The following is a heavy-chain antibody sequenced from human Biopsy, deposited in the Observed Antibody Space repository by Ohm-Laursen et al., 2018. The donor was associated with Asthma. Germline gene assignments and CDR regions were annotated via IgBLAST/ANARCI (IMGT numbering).Heavy chain of an antibody. D-gene: IGHD5-12*01. V-gene: IGHV1-69*10. CDR1: GDSFSNYA. J-gene: IGHJ6*02. Sequence: SVKVSCKASGDSFSNYAISWVRQAPGQGLEWMGGLIPVLGTPDHAQMFEGRVTITADKSTSTAYMELSSLSSEDTAVYYCARGYSGSDRIVYYYSGLEVWGQGTMVTVSS. CDR2: LIPVLGTP. CDR3: ARGYSGSDRIVYYYSGLEV.